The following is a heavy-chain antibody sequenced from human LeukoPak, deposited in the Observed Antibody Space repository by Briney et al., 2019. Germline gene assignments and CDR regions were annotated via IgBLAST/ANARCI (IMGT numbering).Heavy chain of an antibody. CDR2: MNPNSGNT. D-gene: IGHD2-2*01. Sequence: ASVKVSCKASGYTFTSYDINWVRQATGQGLEWMGWMNPNSGNTGYAQKFQGRVTMTRSTSISTAYMELSSLRSEDTAVYYCARVVVVPAAIYYYYGMDVWGQGTTVTVSS. CDR3: ARVVVVPAAIYYYYGMDV. CDR1: GYTFTSYD. V-gene: IGHV1-8*01. J-gene: IGHJ6*02.